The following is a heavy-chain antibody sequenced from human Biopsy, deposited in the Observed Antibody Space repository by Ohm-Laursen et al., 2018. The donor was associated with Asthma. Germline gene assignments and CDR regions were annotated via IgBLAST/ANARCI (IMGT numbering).Heavy chain of an antibody. V-gene: IGHV1-69*01. Sequence: SSEKVSCKSLGGTFNTYVIGWVRQAPGQGLEWMGGINSVFGTTTYPQKFQDRVTITADDSTSTVYMELSSLRSEGTAVYYCARKAGSCISRTCYSLDFWGQGTLVTVSS. D-gene: IGHD2-2*01. J-gene: IGHJ4*02. CDR1: GGTFNTYV. CDR2: INSVFGTT. CDR3: ARKAGSCISRTCYSLDF.